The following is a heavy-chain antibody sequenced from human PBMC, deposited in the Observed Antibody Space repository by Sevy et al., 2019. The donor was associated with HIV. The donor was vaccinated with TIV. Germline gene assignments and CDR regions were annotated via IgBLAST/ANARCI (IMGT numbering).Heavy chain of an antibody. CDR2: ISYDGSNK. CDR1: GFTFSSYA. D-gene: IGHD3-10*01. V-gene: IGHV3-30-3*01. Sequence: GGSLRLSCAASGFTFSSYAMHWVPQAPGKGLEWVAVISYDGSNKYYADSVKGRFTISRDNSKNTLYLQMNSLRAEDTAVYYCARDRGDGYKDFDYWGQGTLVTVSS. CDR3: ARDRGDGYKDFDY. J-gene: IGHJ4*02.